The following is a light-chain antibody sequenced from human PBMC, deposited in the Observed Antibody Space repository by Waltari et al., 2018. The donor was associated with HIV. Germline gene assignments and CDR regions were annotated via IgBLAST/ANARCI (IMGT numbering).Light chain of an antibody. CDR2: DDT. J-gene: IGLJ2*01. V-gene: IGLV1-51*01. Sequence: QSVLTQPPSVSASPGQRVTIYCSGRTSNIGYNLVSSYQHIPGTAPKLLIYDDTERPSGIPDRFSGSRSGTSATLGITGLQTGDEADYYCATWDSSLNALLFGGGTKLTAL. CDR1: TSNIGYNL. CDR3: ATWDSSLNALL.